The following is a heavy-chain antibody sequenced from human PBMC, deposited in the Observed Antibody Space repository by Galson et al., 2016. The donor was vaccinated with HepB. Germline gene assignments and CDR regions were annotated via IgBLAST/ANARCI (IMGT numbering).Heavy chain of an antibody. Sequence: ETLSLTCTVSGGSISSYHWSWIRQSPGKGLEWMGYIQYSGSIEYQPSLKSRLTISADPSKSQLSLKLTSVTAADTAVYDCARPKDYLGSSFDCWGPGILVTVSS. J-gene: IGHJ4*02. D-gene: IGHD6-6*01. CDR2: IQYSGSI. CDR1: GGSISSYH. V-gene: IGHV4-59*08. CDR3: ARPKDYLGSSFDC.